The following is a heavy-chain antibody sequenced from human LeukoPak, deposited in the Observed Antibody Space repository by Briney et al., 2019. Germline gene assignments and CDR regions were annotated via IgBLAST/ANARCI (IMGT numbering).Heavy chain of an antibody. CDR3: AKQSRLDCSGGSCYGLGYFDY. J-gene: IGHJ4*02. Sequence: GGSLRLSCAASGFTFSSYAMSWVRQAPGKGLEWVSVISGSGGSTYYADSVKGRFTISRDNSKNTLYLQMNSLRAEDTAVYYCAKQSRLDCSGGSCYGLGYFDYWGQGTLVTVSS. CDR2: ISGSGGST. CDR1: GFTFSSYA. D-gene: IGHD2-15*01. V-gene: IGHV3-23*01.